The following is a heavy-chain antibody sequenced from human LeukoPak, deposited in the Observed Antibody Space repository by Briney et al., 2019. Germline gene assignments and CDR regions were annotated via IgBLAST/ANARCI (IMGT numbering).Heavy chain of an antibody. D-gene: IGHD5-18*01. CDR3: ARAYSYGSHYFDY. Sequence: SVKVSCKASGGTFSSYAISWVRQAPGQGLEWMGRIIPILGMANYAQKFQGRVTITADKSTSTAYMELSSLRSEDTAVYYCARAYSYGSHYFDYWGQGTLVTVSS. J-gene: IGHJ4*02. V-gene: IGHV1-69*04. CDR2: IIPILGMA. CDR1: GGTFSSYA.